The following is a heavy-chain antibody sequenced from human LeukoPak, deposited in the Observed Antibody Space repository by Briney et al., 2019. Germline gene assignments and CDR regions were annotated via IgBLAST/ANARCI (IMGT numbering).Heavy chain of an antibody. V-gene: IGHV3-48*03. CDR1: GVNFSTYE. CDR3: ARDKALNC. CDR2: ISSRGSSI. Sequence: GGSLRLSCAGSGVNFSTYEMNWVRQAPGKGLEWLSYISSRGSSIYYADSVKGRFTISRDNAKNSLFLQMNSLRAEDTAVYFCARDKALNCWGQGTPVTVSS. J-gene: IGHJ4*02.